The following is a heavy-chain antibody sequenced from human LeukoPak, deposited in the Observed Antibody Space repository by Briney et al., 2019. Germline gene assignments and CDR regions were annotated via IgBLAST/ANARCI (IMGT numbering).Heavy chain of an antibody. Sequence: GGSLRLSCAASEFTFSNYWIHWVRQAPGKGLVWVSRIRGDGIVTNYADSVEGRFTVSRDNAKNTVHLQMNSLRDDDTAVYYCARASPADFNLWGRGTLVTVSS. CDR2: IRGDGIVT. V-gene: IGHV3-74*01. CDR3: ARASPADFNL. J-gene: IGHJ2*01. CDR1: EFTFSNYW.